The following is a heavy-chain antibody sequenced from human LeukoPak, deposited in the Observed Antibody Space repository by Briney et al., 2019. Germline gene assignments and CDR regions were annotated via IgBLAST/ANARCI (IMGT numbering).Heavy chain of an antibody. CDR1: GFTFDDYG. J-gene: IGHJ5*02. CDR3: AREGPAIRGDYVWFDP. D-gene: IGHD4-17*01. Sequence: GGSLRLSCAASGFTFDDYGMSWVRQAPGKGLEWVSGINWNGGSTGYADSVKGRFTISRDNAKNSLYLQMNSLRAEDTAVYYCAREGPAIRGDYVWFDPWGQGTLVTVSS. V-gene: IGHV3-20*04. CDR2: INWNGGST.